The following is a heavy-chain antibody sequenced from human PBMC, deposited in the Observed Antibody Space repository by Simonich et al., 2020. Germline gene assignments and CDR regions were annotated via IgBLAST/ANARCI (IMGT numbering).Heavy chain of an antibody. CDR2: SSPVDSDT. CDR3: ARQLNDFDI. D-gene: IGHD1-1*01. J-gene: IGHJ3*02. CDR1: AYSFTSYW. V-gene: IGHV5-51*01. Sequence: EVQLVQSGAEVKKPGESLKISCKGSAYSFTSYWIGWGRQMPGKGLEWMVSSSPVDSDTRYSPSFQGQVTISADKSISTAYLQWSSLKASDTAMYYCARQLNDFDIWGQGTMVTVSS.